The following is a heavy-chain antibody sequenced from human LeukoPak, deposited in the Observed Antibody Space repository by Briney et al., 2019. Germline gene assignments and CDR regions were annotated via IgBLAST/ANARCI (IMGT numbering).Heavy chain of an antibody. J-gene: IGHJ3*02. Sequence: GGSLRLSCAASGFTFSSYSMNWVRQAPGKGLEWVSYISSSSSTIYYADSVKGRFTISRDNAKNSLYLQMNSLRDEGTAVYYCALAYDFWSGYGRDAFDIWGQGTMVTVSS. D-gene: IGHD3-3*01. V-gene: IGHV3-48*02. CDR3: ALAYDFWSGYGRDAFDI. CDR1: GFTFSSYS. CDR2: ISSSSSTI.